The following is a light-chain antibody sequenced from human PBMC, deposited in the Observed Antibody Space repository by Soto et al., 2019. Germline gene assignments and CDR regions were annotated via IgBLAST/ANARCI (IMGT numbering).Light chain of an antibody. Sequence: DIQMTQSPSSVSASVGDSVTITCRASQDISNWLAWYQQKPGKAPKLLIYTASSLQSGVPSRFRGSGSGTDFTLTISGLQPEDFATYYCQQANSSPPWTFGQGTKVEIK. V-gene: IGKV1-12*01. CDR1: QDISNW. J-gene: IGKJ1*01. CDR3: QQANSSPPWT. CDR2: TAS.